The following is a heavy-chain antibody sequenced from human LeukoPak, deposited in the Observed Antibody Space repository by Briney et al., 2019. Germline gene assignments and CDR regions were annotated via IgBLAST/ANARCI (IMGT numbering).Heavy chain of an antibody. Sequence: GGSLRLSCAASGFTFSSYWMSWVRPAPGKGLEWVANIKQDGSEKYYVDSVKGRFTISRDNAKNSLYLQMNSLRAEDTAVYYCARRIGGGYYYYYMDVWGKGTTVTVSS. D-gene: IGHD2/OR15-2a*01. CDR2: IKQDGSEK. J-gene: IGHJ6*03. V-gene: IGHV3-7*01. CDR3: ARRIGGGYYYYYMDV. CDR1: GFTFSSYW.